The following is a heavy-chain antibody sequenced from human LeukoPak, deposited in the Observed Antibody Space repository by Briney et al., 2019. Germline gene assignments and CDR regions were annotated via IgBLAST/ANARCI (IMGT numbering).Heavy chain of an antibody. J-gene: IGHJ5*01. Sequence: ASVKVSCTASGYTFTSYGISWVRQAPGQGLEWMGWISAYNGNTNYAQKLQGRVTMTTDTSTSTAYMELRSLRSDDTAVYYCARDLVVAGTQLPDSWGQGTLVTVSS. CDR3: ARDLVVAGTQLPDS. D-gene: IGHD2-15*01. V-gene: IGHV1-18*01. CDR1: GYTFTSYG. CDR2: ISAYNGNT.